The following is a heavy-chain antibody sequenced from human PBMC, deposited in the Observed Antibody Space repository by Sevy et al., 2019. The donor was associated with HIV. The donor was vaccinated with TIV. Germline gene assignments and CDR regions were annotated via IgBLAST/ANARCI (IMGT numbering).Heavy chain of an antibody. CDR3: ARDQIGDGTSGPEGRYSSSPRHFDL. CDR2: ISAYNGNT. J-gene: IGHJ2*01. Sequence: ASVKVCCKASGYTFTSYGISWVRQAPGQGLEWMGWISAYNGNTNYAQKLQGRVTMTTNTTRRTAYMGLSSLRSDDTAVYYCARDQIGDGTSGPEGRYSSSPRHFDLWGRGTLVTVSS. V-gene: IGHV1-18*01. D-gene: IGHD6-13*01. CDR1: GYTFTSYG.